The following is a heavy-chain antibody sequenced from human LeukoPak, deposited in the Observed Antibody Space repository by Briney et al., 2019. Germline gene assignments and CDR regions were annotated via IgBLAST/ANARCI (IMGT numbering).Heavy chain of an antibody. D-gene: IGHD1-26*01. J-gene: IGHJ4*02. Sequence: PGGSLRLSCAASGFTFSSYEMNWVRLAPGKGLEWVSYISSSGSTIFYADSVKGRFTISRDNAKNSLYLQMNSLRAEDTAVYFCARDRFSGSYPLDYWGPGTLVTVSS. CDR1: GFTFSSYE. CDR2: ISSSGSTI. V-gene: IGHV3-48*03. CDR3: ARDRFSGSYPLDY.